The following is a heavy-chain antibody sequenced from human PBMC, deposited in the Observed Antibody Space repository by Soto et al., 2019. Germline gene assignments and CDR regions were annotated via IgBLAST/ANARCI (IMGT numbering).Heavy chain of an antibody. V-gene: IGHV3-48*01. CDR3: ARLGVIVVATTGNNWFDP. D-gene: IGHD2-2*01. Sequence: GGSLRLSCAASGFTFSSYSMNWVRQAPGKGLEWVSYISSSSSTIYYADSVKGRFTISRDNAKNSLYLQMNSLRAEDTAVYYCARLGVIVVATTGNNWFDPWGQGTLVTVSS. CDR2: ISSSSSTI. J-gene: IGHJ5*02. CDR1: GFTFSSYS.